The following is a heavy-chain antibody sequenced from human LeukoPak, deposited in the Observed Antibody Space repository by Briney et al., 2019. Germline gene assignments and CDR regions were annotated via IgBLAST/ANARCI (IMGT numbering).Heavy chain of an antibody. D-gene: IGHD6-13*01. CDR3: ARHAYSSSPFDY. CDR1: W. J-gene: IGHJ4*02. Sequence: WIXXXXQXPXKGLEWMGRIDPSDSYTNYSPSFQGHVTISADKSISTAYLQWSSLKASDTAMYYCARHAYSSSPFDYWGQGTLVTVSS. CDR2: IDPSDSYT. V-gene: IGHV5-10-1*01.